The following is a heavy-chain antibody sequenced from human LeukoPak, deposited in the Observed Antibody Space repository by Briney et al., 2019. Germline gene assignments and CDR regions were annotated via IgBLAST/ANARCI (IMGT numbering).Heavy chain of an antibody. CDR2: VNQRGRTT. V-gene: IGHV3-11*01. CDR3: ARGGGSIRHSYYYYVDV. D-gene: IGHD2-15*01. CDR1: GFSFRDYE. Sequence: NPGGSLRLSCAASGFSFRDYELTWVRQVPGKGLEWISYVNQRGRTTSYADSVKGRFTISRDNAKNSLYLRMNSLRDEDTALYYCARGGGSIRHSYYYYVDVWGKGTTVTVSS. J-gene: IGHJ6*03.